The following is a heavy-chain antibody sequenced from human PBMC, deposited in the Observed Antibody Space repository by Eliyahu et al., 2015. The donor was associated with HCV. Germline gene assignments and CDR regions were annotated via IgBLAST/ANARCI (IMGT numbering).Heavy chain of an antibody. CDR2: IWYDGSNK. D-gene: IGHD1-1*01. V-gene: IGHV3-33*01. CDR1: GFTFSSYG. J-gene: IGHJ6*02. CDR3: ARDLRSRYWNDPPAQKGTGYYGMDV. Sequence: QVQLVESGGGVVQPGRSLRLSCAASGFTFSSYGXXWVRXAPGKGLEWVAVIWYDGSNKYYADSVKGRFTISRDNSKNTLYLQMNSLRAEDTAVYYCARDLRSRYWNDPPAQKGTGYYGMDVWGQGTTVTVSS.